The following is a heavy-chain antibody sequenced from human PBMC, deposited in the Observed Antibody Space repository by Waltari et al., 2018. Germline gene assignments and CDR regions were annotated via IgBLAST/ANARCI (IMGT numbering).Heavy chain of an antibody. CDR1: GFSFGGYG. Sequence: EVQILESGGAVVQPGGSLTLSCAASGFSFGGYGMNWVRQAPGKGLEWVSDISGSGATAYYADAVRGRFTVSRDNNRNMLYLQMSSLRGEDTALYYCAKAFRGFSGSYFDSWGQGTLVTVSS. D-gene: IGHD5-12*01. CDR3: AKAFRGFSGSYFDS. CDR2: ISGSGATA. J-gene: IGHJ4*02. V-gene: IGHV3-23*01.